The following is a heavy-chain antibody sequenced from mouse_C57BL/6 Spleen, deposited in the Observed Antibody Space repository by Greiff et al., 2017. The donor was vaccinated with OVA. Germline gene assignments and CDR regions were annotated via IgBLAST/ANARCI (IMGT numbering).Heavy chain of an antibody. CDR3: ADSYAMDY. Sequence: QVQLQQSGPALVKPGASVKISCKASGSAFSSSWMNWVKQRPGKGLEWIGRIYPGDGDTNYNGKFKGKATLTADKSSSTAYMQLSSLTSEDSAVYFCADSYAMDYWGQGTSVTVSS. V-gene: IGHV1-82*01. CDR2: IYPGDGDT. J-gene: IGHJ4*01. CDR1: GSAFSSSW.